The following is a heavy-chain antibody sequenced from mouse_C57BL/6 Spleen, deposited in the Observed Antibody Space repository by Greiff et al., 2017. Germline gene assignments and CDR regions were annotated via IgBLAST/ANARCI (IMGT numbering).Heavy chain of an antibody. Sequence: VQLQESGPGLVAPSPSLSITCTVSGFSFTSSGVHWVRQPPGKGLEWLVVIWSDGRTTYNSALNSRLSISKDTSKGQVFLKRNSLQTDDTAMYYRARQSRDDEAMDYWGQGTSGTVSS. CDR3: ARQSRDDEAMDY. CDR2: IWSDGRT. V-gene: IGHV2-6-1*01. CDR1: GFSFTSSG. J-gene: IGHJ4*01.